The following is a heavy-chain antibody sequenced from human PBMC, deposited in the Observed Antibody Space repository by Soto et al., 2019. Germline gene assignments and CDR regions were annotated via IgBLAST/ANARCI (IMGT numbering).Heavy chain of an antibody. CDR1: GFTFSSYS. J-gene: IGHJ4*02. D-gene: IGHD3-16*01. CDR3: ARDRPSNDYVWGSYLGY. CDR2: ISSSSSTI. V-gene: IGHV3-48*01. Sequence: EVQLVESGGGLVQPGGSLRLSCAASGFTFSSYSMNWVRQAPGKGLEWVSYISSSSSTIYYADSVKGRFTISRDNSKNTLYLQMNSLRAEDTAVYYCARDRPSNDYVWGSYLGYWGQGTLVTVSS.